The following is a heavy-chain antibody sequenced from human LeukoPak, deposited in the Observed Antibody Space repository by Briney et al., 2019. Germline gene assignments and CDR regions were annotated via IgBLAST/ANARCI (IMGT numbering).Heavy chain of an antibody. Sequence: PSETLSLTCTVSGGSISSSSYYWGWIRQPPGKGLEWIGSIYHSGSTYYNPSLKSRVTISVDTSKNQFSLKLSSVTAADTAVYYCARDRRYSSGLVDYWGQGTLVTVSS. D-gene: IGHD6-19*01. J-gene: IGHJ4*02. CDR1: GGSISSSSYY. CDR3: ARDRRYSSGLVDY. CDR2: IYHSGST. V-gene: IGHV4-39*07.